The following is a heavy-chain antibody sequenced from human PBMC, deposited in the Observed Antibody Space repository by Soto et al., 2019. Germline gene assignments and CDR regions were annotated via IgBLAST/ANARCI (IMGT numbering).Heavy chain of an antibody. V-gene: IGHV3-30*18. Sequence: QVQLVESGGGVVQPGRSLRLSCAASGFTFSSYGMHWVRQAPGKGLEWVAVISYDGSNKYYADSVKGRLTISRDNYKNTLYLEMNSLRAADTAVYYCAKDHHYDISGYYHRTPTYYFEYWGQGTLVTVSS. CDR1: GFTFSSYG. CDR2: ISYDGSNK. D-gene: IGHD3-22*01. CDR3: AKDHHYDISGYYHRTPTYYFEY. J-gene: IGHJ4*02.